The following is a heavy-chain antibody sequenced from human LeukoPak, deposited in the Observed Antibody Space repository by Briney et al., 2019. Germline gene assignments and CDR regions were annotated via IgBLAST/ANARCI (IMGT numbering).Heavy chain of an antibody. V-gene: IGHV4-30-4*01. CDR2: IYYSGST. CDR3: ARVSRIAAAGTPDY. CDR1: GGSISSGDCY. J-gene: IGHJ4*02. D-gene: IGHD6-13*01. Sequence: SETLSLTCTVSGGSISSGDCYGSWIRQPPGKGLEWIGYIYYSGSTYYNPSLKSRVTISVDTSKNQFSLKLSSVTAADTAVYYCARVSRIAAAGTPDYWGQGTLVTVSS.